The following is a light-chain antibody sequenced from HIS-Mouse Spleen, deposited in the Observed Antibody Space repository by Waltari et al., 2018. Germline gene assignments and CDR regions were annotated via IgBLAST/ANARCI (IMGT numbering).Light chain of an antibody. CDR2: DVS. J-gene: IGLJ3*02. Sequence: QSALTQPASVSGSPGQSITISCPGTSSDVGGYNSVSRSQQHPGKAPKLMIYDVSNRPSGVSNRFSGSKSGNTASLTISGLQAEDEADYYCSSYTSSSTRVFGGGTKLTVL. CDR1: SSDVGGYNS. V-gene: IGLV2-14*03. CDR3: SSYTSSSTRV.